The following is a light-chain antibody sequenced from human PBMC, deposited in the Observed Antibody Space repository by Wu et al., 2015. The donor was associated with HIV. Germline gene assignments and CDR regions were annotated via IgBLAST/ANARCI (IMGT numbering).Light chain of an antibody. J-gene: IGKJ1*01. CDR3: QQYGRT. Sequence: ESVLTQSPGTLSLSPGERATLSCRASQSVSSTYLAWYQQKPGQAPRLLIYGASSRATGIPDRSSGSGSGTDFILTISRLEPEDFAVYYCQQYGRTFG. CDR2: GAS. V-gene: IGKV3-20*01. CDR1: QSVSSTY.